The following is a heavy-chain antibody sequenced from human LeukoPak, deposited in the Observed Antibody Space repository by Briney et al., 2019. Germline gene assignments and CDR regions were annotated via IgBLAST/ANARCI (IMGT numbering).Heavy chain of an antibody. Sequence: VASVKVPCKASGYTFTSYDISWVRQATGQGLEWMGWMNPNSGNTGYAQKFQGRVTMTRNTSISTAYMELSSLRSEDTAVYYCARGGSSWTPYNWFDPWGQGTLVTVSS. CDR3: ARGGSSWTPYNWFDP. D-gene: IGHD6-13*01. J-gene: IGHJ5*02. V-gene: IGHV1-8*01. CDR2: MNPNSGNT. CDR1: GYTFTSYD.